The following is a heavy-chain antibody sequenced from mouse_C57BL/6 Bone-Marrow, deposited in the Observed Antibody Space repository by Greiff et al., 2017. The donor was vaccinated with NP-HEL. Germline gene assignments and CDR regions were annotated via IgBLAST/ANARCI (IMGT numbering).Heavy chain of an antibody. D-gene: IGHD1-1*01. CDR3: ARDYYGSSPWFAY. Sequence: QVQLQQPGAELVMPGASVKLSCKASGYTFTSYWMHWVKQRPGQGLEWIGEIDPSDSYTNYNQKFKGKSTLTVDKSSSTAYMQLSSLTSEDSAVYYFARDYYGSSPWFAYWGQGTLVTVSA. CDR1: GYTFTSYW. V-gene: IGHV1-69*01. CDR2: IDPSDSYT. J-gene: IGHJ3*01.